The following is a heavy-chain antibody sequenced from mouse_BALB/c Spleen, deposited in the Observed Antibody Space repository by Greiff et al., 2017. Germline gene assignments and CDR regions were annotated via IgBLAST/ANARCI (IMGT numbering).Heavy chain of an antibody. Sequence: EVKLMESGGGLVQPGGSMKLSCVASGFTFSNYWMNWVRQSPEKGLEWVAEIRLKSNNYATHYAESVKGRFTISRDDSKSSVYLQMNNLRAEDTGIYYCTIHYYVPWFAYWGQGTLVTVSA. CDR1: GFTFSNYW. CDR2: IRLKSNNYAT. CDR3: TIHYYVPWFAY. D-gene: IGHD1-2*01. V-gene: IGHV6-6*02. J-gene: IGHJ3*01.